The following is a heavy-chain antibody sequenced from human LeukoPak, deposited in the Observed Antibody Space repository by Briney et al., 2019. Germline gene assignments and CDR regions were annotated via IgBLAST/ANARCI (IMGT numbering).Heavy chain of an antibody. V-gene: IGHV3-30*18. J-gene: IGHJ4*02. CDR3: AKSDISGWTVVGL. CDR1: GFTFSSYG. D-gene: IGHD6-19*01. Sequence: PGGSLRLSCAASGFTFSSYGMHWVRQAPGKGLEWVAVTSSGGGNKYYADSAKGRFTISRDNSKNTLYLQMNSLRVEDTAVYYCAKSDISGWTVVGLWGQGTLVTVPS. CDR2: TSSGGGNK.